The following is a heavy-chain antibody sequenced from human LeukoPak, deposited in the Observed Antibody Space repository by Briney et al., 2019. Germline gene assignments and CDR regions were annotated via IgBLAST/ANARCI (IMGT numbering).Heavy chain of an antibody. J-gene: IGHJ5*02. Sequence: PGGSLRLSCAASGFTFSSYAMSWVRQAPGKGLEWVSAISGSGGSTYYADSVKGRFTISRDNSKNTLYLQMNSLRAEDTAVCYCAKGFTSGWANWFDPWGQGTLVTVSS. CDR2: ISGSGGST. CDR3: AKGFTSGWANWFDP. D-gene: IGHD6-19*01. CDR1: GFTFSSYA. V-gene: IGHV3-23*01.